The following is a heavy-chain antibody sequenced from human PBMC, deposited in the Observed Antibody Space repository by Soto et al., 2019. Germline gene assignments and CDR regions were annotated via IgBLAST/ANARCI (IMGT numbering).Heavy chain of an antibody. Sequence: QVQLVQSGAEVKKPGASVQVSCKASGYSFTTHAIAWVRQAPGQGLEWTGWICTYNGDTNYALRFQGRVPMTKDTFTAPAYMELRSLRSDATAVYFCARDPSNTSGYRIWFDAWGQGTQVIVSS. CDR3: ARDPSNTSGYRIWFDA. CDR1: GYSFTTHA. J-gene: IGHJ5*02. CDR2: ICTYNGDT. V-gene: IGHV1-18*04. D-gene: IGHD6-19*01.